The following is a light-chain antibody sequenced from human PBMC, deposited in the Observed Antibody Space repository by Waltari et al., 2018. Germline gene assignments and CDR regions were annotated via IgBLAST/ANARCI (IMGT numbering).Light chain of an antibody. CDR1: QSVLYSSNNNNY. Sequence: DIVMTQSPDSLAVSLGERATINCKSSQSVLYSSNNNNYLSWSQQKPGPPPKLLIYWASTRESGVPDRFSGSGSGTDFTLTISSLQAEDVAVYYCQQCYSTPWTFGQGTKVEIK. V-gene: IGKV4-1*01. CDR3: QQCYSTPWT. CDR2: WAS. J-gene: IGKJ1*01.